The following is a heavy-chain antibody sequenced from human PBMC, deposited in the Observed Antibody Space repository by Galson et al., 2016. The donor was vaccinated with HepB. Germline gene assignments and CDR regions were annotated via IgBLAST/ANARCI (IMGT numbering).Heavy chain of an antibody. CDR2: IYNDGSIT. V-gene: IGHV3-74*01. CDR3: ARDSGVGADCGGDCYGA. Sequence: SLRLSCAASGFTVSSYWMHWGRKAPGKGLVWVSRIYNDGSITSYADSVKGRFTISRDNAKNTLYLQMNSLRAEDTAVYYCARDSGVGADCGGDCYGAWGQGTLVTVSS. D-gene: IGHD2-21*02. J-gene: IGHJ4*02. CDR1: GFTVSSYW.